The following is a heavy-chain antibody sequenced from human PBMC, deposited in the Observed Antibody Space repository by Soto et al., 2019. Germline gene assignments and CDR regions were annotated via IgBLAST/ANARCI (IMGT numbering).Heavy chain of an antibody. J-gene: IGHJ6*02. CDR1: GFTFSSYA. D-gene: IGHD2-2*01. CDR2: IGESGTPT. Sequence: EVQLLESGGGLVQPGGSLRLSCAASGFTFSSYAMKWVRQAPGKGLEWVSLIGESGTPTYYADPVKGRFTISRDNSGNTLFLEMYSVRAEDTAVYYCARYIPGVRYYGMDVWGQGTTVTVSS. CDR3: ARYIPGVRYYGMDV. V-gene: IGHV3-23*01.